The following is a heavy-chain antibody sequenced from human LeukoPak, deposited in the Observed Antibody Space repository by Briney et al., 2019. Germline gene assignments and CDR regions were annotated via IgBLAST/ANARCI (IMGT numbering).Heavy chain of an antibody. Sequence: AGSLRLSCAASGFTVSSNYMSWVRQAPGKGLELVSVIYSGGSTYYADSVKGRFTISRDNSKNTLYLQMNSLRAEDTAVYYCARALVVITLDAFDIWGQGTMVTVSS. CDR1: GFTVSSNY. CDR3: ARALVVITLDAFDI. D-gene: IGHD3-22*01. J-gene: IGHJ3*02. CDR2: IYSGGST. V-gene: IGHV3-53*01.